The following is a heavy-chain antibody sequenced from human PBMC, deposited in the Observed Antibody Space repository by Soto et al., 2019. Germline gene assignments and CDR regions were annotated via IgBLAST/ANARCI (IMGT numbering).Heavy chain of an antibody. CDR3: AMSIAARPNYYSGMDV. Sequence: GASVKVSCKASGFTLLSDDIHWVRQAPRQGLEWMGGIIPIFGTANYAQKFQGRVTITADESTSTAYMELSSLRSEDTAVYYRAMSIAARPNYYSGMDVWGQGTTVTVSS. V-gene: IGHV1-69*13. CDR2: IIPIFGTA. CDR1: GFTLLSDD. J-gene: IGHJ6*02. D-gene: IGHD6-6*01.